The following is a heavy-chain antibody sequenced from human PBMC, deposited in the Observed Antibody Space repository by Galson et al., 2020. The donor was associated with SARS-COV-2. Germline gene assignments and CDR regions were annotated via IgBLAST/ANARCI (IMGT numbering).Heavy chain of an antibody. CDR3: ARELWKTADY. CDR2: ISSTSSYI. D-gene: IGHD1-1*01. CDR1: GFTFSSYS. V-gene: IGHV3-21*01. Sequence: GGSLRLSCAVSGFTFSSYSMNWVRQAPGKGLEWVSSISSTSSYIYYADSVKGRFTISRDNAKNSLYLQMNSLRAEDTAVYYCARELWKTADYWGQGTLVTVSS. J-gene: IGHJ4*02.